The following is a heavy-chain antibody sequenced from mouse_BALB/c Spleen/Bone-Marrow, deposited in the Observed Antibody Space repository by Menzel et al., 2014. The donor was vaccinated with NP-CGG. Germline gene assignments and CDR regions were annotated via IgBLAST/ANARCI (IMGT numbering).Heavy chain of an antibody. CDR2: IDPANGNT. CDR3: ARERDYDYAYAMDY. D-gene: IGHD2-4*01. J-gene: IGHJ4*01. Sequence: VQLQQSGAKLVKPGASVKLSCTASGFNIKDTYMHWVKQRPEQGLEWIGRIDPANGNTKYDPKFQGKATITADTSSNTAYLQLSSLTSEDTAVYYCARERDYDYAYAMDYWGQGTSVTVSS. V-gene: IGHV14-3*02. CDR1: GFNIKDTY.